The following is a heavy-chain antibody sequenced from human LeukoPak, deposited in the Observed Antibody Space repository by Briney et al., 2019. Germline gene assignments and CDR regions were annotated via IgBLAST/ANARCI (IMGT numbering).Heavy chain of an antibody. J-gene: IGHJ6*03. D-gene: IGHD5-12*01. CDR3: ARLRDRSGYDLYYYYYYMDV. Sequence: SETLSLTCTVSGGSISSHYWSWIRQPPGKGLEWIGYIYYSGSTNYNPSLKSRVTISVDTSKNQFSLKLSSVTAADTAVYYCARLRDRSGYDLYYYYYYMDVWGKGTTVTVSS. V-gene: IGHV4-59*11. CDR1: GGSISSHY. CDR2: IYYSGST.